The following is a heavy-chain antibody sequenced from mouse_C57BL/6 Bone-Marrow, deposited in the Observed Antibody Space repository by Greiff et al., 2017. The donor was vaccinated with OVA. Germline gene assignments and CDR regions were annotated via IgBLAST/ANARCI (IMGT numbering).Heavy chain of an antibody. V-gene: IGHV1-39*01. Sequence: EVKLQQSGPELVKPGASVKISCKASGYSFTDYNMNWVKQSNGKSLEWIGVINPNYGTTSYNQKFKGKATLTVDQSSSTAYMQLNSLTSEDSAVYFCFTVVAGVTGYFDVWGTGTTVTVSS. CDR2: INPNYGTT. CDR3: FTVVAGVTGYFDV. J-gene: IGHJ1*03. CDR1: GYSFTDYN. D-gene: IGHD1-1*01.